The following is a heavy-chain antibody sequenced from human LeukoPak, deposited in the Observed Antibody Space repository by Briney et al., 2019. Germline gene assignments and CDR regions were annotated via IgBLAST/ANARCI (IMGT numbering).Heavy chain of an antibody. V-gene: IGHV3-7*01. CDR3: ARDTLTYYYGSGGSPFDI. Sequence: GGSLRLSCAASGFIFSSYWMNWVRQAPGKGLEWVANIKQDGSEKYYVDSVKGRFTISRDNAKNSLYLQMNSLRAEDTAVYYCARDTLTYYYGSGGSPFDIWGQGTMVTVSS. CDR1: GFIFSSYW. D-gene: IGHD3-10*01. J-gene: IGHJ3*02. CDR2: IKQDGSEK.